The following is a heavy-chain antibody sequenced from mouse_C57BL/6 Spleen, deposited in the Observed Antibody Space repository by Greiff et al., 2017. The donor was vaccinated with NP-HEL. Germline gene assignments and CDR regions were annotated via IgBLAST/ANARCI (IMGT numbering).Heavy chain of an antibody. J-gene: IGHJ3*01. Sequence: EVKLQESGEGLVKPGGSLKLSCAASGFTFSSYALSWVRQTPEKRLELVAYISSGGDYIYYADTVKGRFTISRDNARNTLYLQMSSLKSEDTAMYYCTRELTGPAWFAYWGQGTLVTVSA. D-gene: IGHD4-1*01. CDR1: GFTFSSYA. CDR3: TRELTGPAWFAY. CDR2: ISSGGDYI. V-gene: IGHV5-9-1*02.